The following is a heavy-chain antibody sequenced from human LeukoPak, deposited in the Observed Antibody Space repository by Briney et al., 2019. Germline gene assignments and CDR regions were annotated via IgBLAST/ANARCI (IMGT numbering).Heavy chain of an antibody. CDR2: ISGSGGST. CDR3: ARGLGGYTSSQAY. J-gene: IGHJ4*02. V-gene: IGHV3-23*01. D-gene: IGHD6-13*01. CDR1: GFTFSSYA. Sequence: GGSLRLSCAASGFTFSSYAMSWVRQAPGKGLEWVSAISGSGGSTYYADSVRGRFTISRDNAKNTLYLQMNSLRAEDTAVYYCARGLGGYTSSQAYWGQGTLVTVSS.